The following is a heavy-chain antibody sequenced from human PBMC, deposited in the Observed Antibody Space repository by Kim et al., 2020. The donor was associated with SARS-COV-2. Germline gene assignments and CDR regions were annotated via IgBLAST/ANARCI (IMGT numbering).Heavy chain of an antibody. J-gene: IGHJ5*02. CDR3: ARDRLSGGTEAGWFDP. CDR2: INWNGGST. V-gene: IGHV3-20*01. CDR1: GFTFDDYG. D-gene: IGHD2-15*01. Sequence: GGSLRLSCAASGFTFDDYGMSWVRQAPGKGLEWVSGINWNGGSTGYADSVKGRFTISRDNAKNSLYLQMNSLRAEDTALYHCARDRLSGGTEAGWFDPWGQGTLVTVSS.